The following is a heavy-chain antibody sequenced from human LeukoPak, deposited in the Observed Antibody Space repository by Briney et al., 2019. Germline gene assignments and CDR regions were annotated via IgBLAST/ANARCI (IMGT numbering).Heavy chain of an antibody. Sequence: SETLSLTCAVSGYSISSGHYWGLSRPPPEKVLEWIGSIYHSGSTYYNPSLKSRVTISVDTSKNQFSLKVNSVTAADTAVYYCGRAQGATDYWGQGTLVTVSS. CDR3: GRAQGATDY. CDR1: GYSISSGHY. D-gene: IGHD1-26*01. V-gene: IGHV4-38-2*01. J-gene: IGHJ4*02. CDR2: IYHSGST.